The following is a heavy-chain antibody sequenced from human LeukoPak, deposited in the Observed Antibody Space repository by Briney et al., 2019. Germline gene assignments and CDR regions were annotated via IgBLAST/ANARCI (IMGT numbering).Heavy chain of an antibody. CDR2: IRADGSDK. Sequence: PGGSLRLSCAASGFNFRTHGMHWVRQAPGKGLEWVTFIRADGSDKYYRHSVKGRFTISRDNAKNTVYLQMNSLRAEDTAVYYCAVVPYFYMDVWGKGTTVTISS. J-gene: IGHJ6*03. CDR1: GFNFRTHG. D-gene: IGHD2-2*01. CDR3: AVVPYFYMDV. V-gene: IGHV3-30*02.